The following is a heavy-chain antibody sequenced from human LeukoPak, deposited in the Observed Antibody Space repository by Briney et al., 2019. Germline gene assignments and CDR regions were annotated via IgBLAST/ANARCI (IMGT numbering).Heavy chain of an antibody. V-gene: IGHV1-8*01. Sequence: ASVTVSCKASGYTFTSYDINWVRQATGQGLEWMGWMNPNSGNTGYAQKFQGRVTMTRNTSISTAYMELSSLRSEDTAVYYCARGAWFGDQTGTYYYYYGMDVWGRGTTVTVSS. CDR3: ARGAWFGDQTGTYYYYYGMDV. J-gene: IGHJ6*02. CDR1: GYTFTSYD. D-gene: IGHD3-10*01. CDR2: MNPNSGNT.